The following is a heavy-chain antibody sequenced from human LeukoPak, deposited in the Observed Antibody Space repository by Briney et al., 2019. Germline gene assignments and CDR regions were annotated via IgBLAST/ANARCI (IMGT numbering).Heavy chain of an antibody. V-gene: IGHV1-18*01. CDR3: AVITSSVDY. D-gene: IGHD3-10*01. CDR2: ISVYNGKA. Sequence: ASVKVSCRASGYTFSNYGITWVRQAPGQGLEWMGWISVYNGKAHHAQKFQGRVTMTTDSSTNTAYMDLRSLKSDDTAMFYCAVITSSVDYWGQGTLVTVSS. J-gene: IGHJ4*02. CDR1: GYTFSNYG.